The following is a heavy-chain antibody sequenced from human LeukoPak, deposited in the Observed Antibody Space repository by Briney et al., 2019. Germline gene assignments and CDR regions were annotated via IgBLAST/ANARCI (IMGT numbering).Heavy chain of an antibody. J-gene: IGHJ3*02. V-gene: IGHV4-34*01. CDR3: ARIETYIYYAAIWSGSLDAFDI. D-gene: IGHD3-3*01. CDR1: GGSFSGYY. CDR2: INHSGST. Sequence: SETLSLTCAVYGGSFSGYYWSWIRQPPGKGLEWIREINHSGSTNFNPSLKSRVTISVDTSKIQFSLKLSSVTAADTAVYYCARIETYIYYAAIWSGSLDAFDISGPGTMVTVSS.